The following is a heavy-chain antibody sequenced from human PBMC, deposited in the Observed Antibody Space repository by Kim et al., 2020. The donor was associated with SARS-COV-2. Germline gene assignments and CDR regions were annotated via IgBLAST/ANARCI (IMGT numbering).Heavy chain of an antibody. CDR2: IYSGGSST. V-gene: IGHV3-23*03. Sequence: GGSLRLSCAASGFTFSSYAMSWVRQAPGKGLEWVSVIYSGGSSTYYADSVKGRFTISRDNSKNTLYLQMNSLRAEDTAVYYCARVGGIAVAGTQRAYYGMDVWGQGTTVTVSS. CDR1: GFTFSSYA. J-gene: IGHJ6*02. D-gene: IGHD6-19*01. CDR3: ARVGGIAVAGTQRAYYGMDV.